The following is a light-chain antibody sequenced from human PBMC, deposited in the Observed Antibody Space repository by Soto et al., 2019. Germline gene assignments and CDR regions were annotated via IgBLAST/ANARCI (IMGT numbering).Light chain of an antibody. V-gene: IGLV2-14*01. Sequence: QSALTQPASVSGSPGQSITISCTGTSSDVGRYNHVSWYQHHPGKAHKLLISEVSKRPSGVSNRFSGSKSDYTASLTISGLQAEDEADYYCNSHTSGDFRVFGTGTKLTVL. CDR3: NSHTSGDFRV. J-gene: IGLJ1*01. CDR1: SSDVGRYNH. CDR2: EVS.